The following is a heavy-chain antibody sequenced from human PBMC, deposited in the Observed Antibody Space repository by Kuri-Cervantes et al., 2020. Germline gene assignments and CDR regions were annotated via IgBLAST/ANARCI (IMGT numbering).Heavy chain of an antibody. Sequence: GGSLRLSCAASGFTFDDYAMHWVRQAPGKGLEWVSGISWNSGSIGYADSVKGRFTISRDNAKNSLYLQMNSLRAEDTAVYYCASKTYSSSWWGTVDYYYGMDVWGQGTTVTVSS. CDR1: GFTFDDYA. CDR2: ISWNSGSI. CDR3: ASKTYSSSWWGTVDYYYGMDV. V-gene: IGHV3-9*01. J-gene: IGHJ6*02. D-gene: IGHD6-13*01.